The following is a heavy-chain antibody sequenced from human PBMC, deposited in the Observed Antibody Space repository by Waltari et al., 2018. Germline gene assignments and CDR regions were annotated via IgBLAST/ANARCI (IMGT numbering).Heavy chain of an antibody. CDR3: AREAYSSSSGPYGMDV. CDR1: GGTFSSYA. CDR2: IIPIFGTA. V-gene: IGHV1-69*13. Sequence: QVQLVQSGAEVKKPGSSVKVSCKASGGTFSSYAISWVRQAPGQGLEWRGGIIPIFGTANYAQKFQGRVTMTADESTSTAYMELSSLRSEDTAVYYCAREAYSSSSGPYGMDVWGQGPRSPSP. D-gene: IGHD6-6*01. J-gene: IGHJ6*02.